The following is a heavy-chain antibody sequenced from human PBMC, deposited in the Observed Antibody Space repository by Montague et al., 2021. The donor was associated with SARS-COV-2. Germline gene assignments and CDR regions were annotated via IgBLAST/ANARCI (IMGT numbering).Heavy chain of an antibody. V-gene: IGHV4-59*01. CDR3: ARFWSGYVDK. D-gene: IGHD3-3*01. Sequence: SETLSLTCSFSGGSIRSYYWSWIRLPPGKALEWLGYIYYTGETTHNPSLKSRVTISVDTSSSQFSLRLTSVTAADTAVYFCARFWSGYVDKWSQGTLVTVSS. J-gene: IGHJ4*02. CDR2: IYYTGET. CDR1: GGSIRSYY.